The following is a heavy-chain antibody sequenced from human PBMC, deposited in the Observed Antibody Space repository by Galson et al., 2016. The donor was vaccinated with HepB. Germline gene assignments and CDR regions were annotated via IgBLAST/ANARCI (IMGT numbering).Heavy chain of an antibody. CDR3: ARTRIAEAGTDFDY. D-gene: IGHD6-13*01. J-gene: IGHJ4*02. V-gene: IGHV4-59*01. CDR1: GGSISGYY. CDR2: IYYSGST. Sequence: SETLSLTCTVSGGSISGYYWSWIRQPPGKGLEWIGYIYYSGSTKYNPSLKSRVTISLDTSKNQFSLRLYSVTAADTAVYYCARTRIAEAGTDFDYWGQGTLVTVSS.